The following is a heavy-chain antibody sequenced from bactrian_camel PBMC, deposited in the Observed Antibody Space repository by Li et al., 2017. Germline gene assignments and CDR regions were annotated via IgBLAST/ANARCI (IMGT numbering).Heavy chain of an antibody. CDR3: AARFRSVCDSTEPTDFAY. D-gene: IGHD6*01. V-gene: IGHV3S53*01. CDR2: IDDDGVT. CDR1: GGMCSQCC. J-gene: IGHJ6*01. Sequence: QLVESGGGSVQTGGSLRLSCASSGGMCSQCCMAWFRQAPGKERERVARIDDDGVTTYSDSVKGRFYISQDNAKNTVYLQMFSLKPEDTAMYYCAARFRSVCDSTEPTDFAYWGQGTQVTVS.